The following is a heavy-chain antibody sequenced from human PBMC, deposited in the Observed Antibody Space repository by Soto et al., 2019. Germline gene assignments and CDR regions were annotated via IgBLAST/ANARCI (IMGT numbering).Heavy chain of an antibody. CDR2: IYYSGST. V-gene: IGHV4-59*01. Sequence: PSETLSLTCTVSGGSISSYYWSWIRQPPGKGLEWIGYIYYSGSTNYNPSLKSRVTISVDTSKNQFSMKLSSVTAADTAVYFCARDQSDYYGSGSYQYFDYWGQGTLVTVSS. CDR3: ARDQSDYYGSGSYQYFDY. J-gene: IGHJ4*02. CDR1: GGSISSYY. D-gene: IGHD3-10*01.